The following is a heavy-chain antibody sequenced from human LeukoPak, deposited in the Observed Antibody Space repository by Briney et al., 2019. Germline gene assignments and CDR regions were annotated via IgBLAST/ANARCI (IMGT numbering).Heavy chain of an antibody. J-gene: IGHJ4*02. Sequence: PGGSLRLSCAASGFTFSSYAMSWVRQAPGKGLEWVSAISGSGGSTYYADSVKGRFTISRDNAKNSLYLQMNSLRVEDTAVYYCARGDFLIRPFDSWGQGTLVTVSS. CDR2: ISGSGGST. D-gene: IGHD3-10*01. CDR3: ARGDFLIRPFDS. CDR1: GFTFSSYA. V-gene: IGHV3-23*01.